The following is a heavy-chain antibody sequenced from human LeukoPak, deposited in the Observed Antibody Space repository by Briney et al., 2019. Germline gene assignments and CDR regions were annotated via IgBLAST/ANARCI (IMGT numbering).Heavy chain of an antibody. D-gene: IGHD3-3*01. V-gene: IGHV1-2*02. CDR2: INPNSGGT. Sequence: ASVKVSCKASGYTFTSTDINWVRQAPGQGLEWMGWINPNSGGTNYAQKFQGRVTMTRDTSISTAYMELSRLRSDDTAVYYCARDPHYDFWSGLDYWGQGTLVTVSS. CDR1: GYTFTSTD. J-gene: IGHJ4*02. CDR3: ARDPHYDFWSGLDY.